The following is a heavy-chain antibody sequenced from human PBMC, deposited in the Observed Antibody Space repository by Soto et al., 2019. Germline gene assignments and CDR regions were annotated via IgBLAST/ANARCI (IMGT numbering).Heavy chain of an antibody. V-gene: IGHV4-30-4*01. D-gene: IGHD4-4*01. J-gene: IGHJ6*02. CDR1: GGSISSVDYY. Sequence: SETLSLSCTVSGGSISSVDYYWSWIRQPPGKGLEWIGYIYYSGSTYYNPSLKSRVTISVDTSKNQFSLKLSSVTAADTAVYYCARDGYTVTSRYYYGLDVWGQGTTVTVSS. CDR2: IYYSGST. CDR3: ARDGYTVTSRYYYGLDV.